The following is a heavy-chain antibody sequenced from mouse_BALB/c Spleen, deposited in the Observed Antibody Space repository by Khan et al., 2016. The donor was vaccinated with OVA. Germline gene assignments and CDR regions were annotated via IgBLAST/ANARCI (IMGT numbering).Heavy chain of an antibody. D-gene: IGHD2-1*01. CDR1: GYTFTSYV. CDR2: IYPFNDDS. Sequence: VRLQQSGPELLKPGASVKMSCKASGYTFTSYVMHWVKQKPGQGLEWIGYIYPFNDDSKYSEKFKGKATLTSDTSSNTAYMELSSLTSEDSAVYYYATQGNTYTFFPYWLPRTLVPVSA. CDR3: ATQGNTYTFFPY. V-gene: IGHV1S136*01. J-gene: IGHJ3*01.